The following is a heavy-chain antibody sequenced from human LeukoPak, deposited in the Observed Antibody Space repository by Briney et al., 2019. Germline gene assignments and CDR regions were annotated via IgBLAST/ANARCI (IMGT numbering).Heavy chain of an antibody. CDR2: ISSSGITI. Sequence: PGGSLRLSCAASGFTFSDYYMSWIRQAPGKGLEWVSYISSSGITIYYADSVKGRFTISRDNAKNSLYLQMNSLRAEDTAVYYCASVEAKKKNPSTPGMAVGGKGTT. J-gene: IGHJ6*04. CDR3: ASVEAKKKNPSTPGMAV. V-gene: IGHV3-11*01. CDR1: GFTFSDYY. D-gene: IGHD5-24*01.